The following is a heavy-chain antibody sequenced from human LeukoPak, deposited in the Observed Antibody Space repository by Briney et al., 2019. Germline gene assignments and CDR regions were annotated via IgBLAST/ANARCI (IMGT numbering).Heavy chain of an antibody. Sequence: GASVKVSCKASGYTFTGYYMHWVRQAPGQGLEWMGWINPNSGGTNYAQKFQGRVTMTRDTSISTAYMELRSLRSDDTAVYYCASVEWGPYYYYMDVWGKGTTVTISS. CDR3: ASVEWGPYYYYMDV. CDR1: GYTFTGYY. J-gene: IGHJ6*03. CDR2: INPNSGGT. V-gene: IGHV1-2*02. D-gene: IGHD2-8*01.